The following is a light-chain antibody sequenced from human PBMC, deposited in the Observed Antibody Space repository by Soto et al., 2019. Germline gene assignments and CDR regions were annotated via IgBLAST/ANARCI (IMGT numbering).Light chain of an antibody. Sequence: QSVLTQPPSASGTPGQSIIISCSGSTSNIESHSVNWFQQVPGTAPRLLIITNNQRPSGAPDRFSGSKSGASASLAISGLQSEDEATYYCATWDDSRKGVFGTGTKVTVL. J-gene: IGLJ1*01. CDR2: TNN. CDR3: ATWDDSRKGV. CDR1: TSNIESHS. V-gene: IGLV1-44*01.